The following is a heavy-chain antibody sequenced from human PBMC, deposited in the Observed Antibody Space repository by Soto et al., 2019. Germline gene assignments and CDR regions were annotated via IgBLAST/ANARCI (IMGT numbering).Heavy chain of an antibody. D-gene: IGHD3-16*01. CDR3: STGRWGVETAPTSFDF. V-gene: IGHV3-49*04. CDR1: GFSFGGYA. Sequence: PGGSLRLSCATSGFSFGGYAMSWVRQAPGKGLEWVGFIRGKAYGGTTEYAASVRGRFTISRDDSKSIAYLQMISLKTDDTAVYYCSTGRWGVETAPTSFDFWGQGTLVTVSS. CDR2: IRGKAYGGTT. J-gene: IGHJ4*02.